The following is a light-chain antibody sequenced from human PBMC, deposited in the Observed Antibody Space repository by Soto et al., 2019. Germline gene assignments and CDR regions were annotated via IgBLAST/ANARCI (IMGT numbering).Light chain of an antibody. CDR3: QQHYITPWT. V-gene: IGKV1-39*01. CDR1: QRINIY. J-gene: IGKJ1*01. CDR2: AAS. Sequence: DIQMTQSPSSLSTSIVGRVTITFRASQRINIYLNWYRQKPGKAPNLLIYAASSLQSGVPSRFSGSGSGTDFTLTISSLQSEDFATYYCQQHYITPWTFGQGTKVDIK.